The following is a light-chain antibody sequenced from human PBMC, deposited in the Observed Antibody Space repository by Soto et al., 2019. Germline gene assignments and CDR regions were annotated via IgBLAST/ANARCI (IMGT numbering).Light chain of an antibody. CDR1: QSVSGW. V-gene: IGKV1-5*01. J-gene: IGKJ1*01. CDR3: QQYHRYST. Sequence: IQMTHSPSTVSASVVDTVTVTCRASQSVSGWLAWYQQKPGEAPKLLIYDVSTLASGVPSRFSGSASGTEFTLTISNLESEDFASYYCQQYHRYSTFGQGTKVDIK. CDR2: DVS.